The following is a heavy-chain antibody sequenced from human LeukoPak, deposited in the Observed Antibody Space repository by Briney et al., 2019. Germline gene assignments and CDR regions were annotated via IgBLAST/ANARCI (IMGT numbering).Heavy chain of an antibody. CDR3: ARRMPIRNFQH. CDR1: GGSFSGYY. CDR2: INHSGST. Sequence: PSETLSLTCAVYGGSFSGYYWSWIRQPPGKGLEWIGEINHSGSTNYNPSLKSRVTISVDTSKNQFSLKLSSVTAPDTAVYYCARRMPIRNFQHWGQGTLVTVSS. D-gene: IGHD2-2*01. V-gene: IGHV4-34*01. J-gene: IGHJ1*01.